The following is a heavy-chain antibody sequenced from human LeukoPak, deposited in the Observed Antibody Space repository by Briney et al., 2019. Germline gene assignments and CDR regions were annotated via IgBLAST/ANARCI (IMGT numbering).Heavy chain of an antibody. CDR2: ITGGGST. D-gene: IGHD3-9*01. V-gene: IGHV3-23*01. CDR3: AKNLYDILTGYPWGAMDA. Sequence: GGSLRLSCAASGFTFGSYAMGWVGQAPGKGLEWVSVITGGGSTYYTDSVKGRFTISRDSSRNTLYLQMNSLRVEDTAAYYCAKNLYDILTGYPWGAMDAWGQGTTVIVSS. J-gene: IGHJ6*02. CDR1: GFTFGSYA.